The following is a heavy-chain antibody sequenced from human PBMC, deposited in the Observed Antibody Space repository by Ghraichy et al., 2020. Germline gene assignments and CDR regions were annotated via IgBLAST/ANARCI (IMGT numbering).Heavy chain of an antibody. V-gene: IGHV3-21*01. D-gene: IGHD6-13*01. Sequence: LSLTCAASGFPFSSYSMNWVRQAPGKGLEWVSFISSSRSNDIYYADSAKGRFTISRDNAKNLLYLQMNSLRVEDTAVFYCARDMGGSAAGTDYWGQGTLVTVSS. J-gene: IGHJ4*02. CDR1: GFPFSSYS. CDR3: ARDMGGSAAGTDY. CDR2: ISSSRSNDI.